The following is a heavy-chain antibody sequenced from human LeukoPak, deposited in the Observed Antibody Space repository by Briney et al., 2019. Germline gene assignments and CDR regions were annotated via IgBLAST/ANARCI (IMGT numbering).Heavy chain of an antibody. CDR1: GFSLSNSW. CDR2: INQDGSEK. Sequence: GGSLRLSCTASGFSLSNSWMSWVRQAPGTGLEWVANINQDGSEKHYVDSVKGRFTISRDNSKNTLYLQMNSLRAEDTAVYYCAKGYYYDSSGYYPLSYIDYWGQGTLVTVSS. V-gene: IGHV3-7*03. D-gene: IGHD3-22*01. J-gene: IGHJ4*02. CDR3: AKGYYYDSSGYYPLSYIDY.